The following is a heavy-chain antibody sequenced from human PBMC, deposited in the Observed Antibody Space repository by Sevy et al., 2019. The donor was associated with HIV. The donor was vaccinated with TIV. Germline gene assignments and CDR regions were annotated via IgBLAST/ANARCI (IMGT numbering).Heavy chain of an antibody. CDR2: ISSSSSYI. CDR3: ARERGIVGVVAATHDAFDN. V-gene: IGHV3-21*01. D-gene: IGHD2-15*01. J-gene: IGHJ3*02. Sequence: GGSLRLSCAASGFTFSSYSMNWVRQAPGKGLEWVSSISSSSSYIYYADSVKGRFTISRDNAKNSLYLQMNSLRAEDTAVYYCARERGIVGVVAATHDAFDNWGQGTMVTV. CDR1: GFTFSSYS.